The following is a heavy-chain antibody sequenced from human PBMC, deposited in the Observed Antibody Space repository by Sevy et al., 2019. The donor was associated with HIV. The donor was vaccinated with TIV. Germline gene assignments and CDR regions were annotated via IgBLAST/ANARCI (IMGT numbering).Heavy chain of an antibody. CDR1: GFTFSNYA. D-gene: IGHD1-26*01. J-gene: IGHJ3*02. CDR2: FSANGGST. CDR3: AKDRIWELGDAFDI. Sequence: WGSLRLSCVASGFTFSNYAMSWVRQAPGKGLEWVSGFSANGGSTKYADSVKGRFTISRDNSKNTLYLQMNSLRAEDTAVYYCAKDRIWELGDAFDIWGQRTMVTVSS. V-gene: IGHV3-23*01.